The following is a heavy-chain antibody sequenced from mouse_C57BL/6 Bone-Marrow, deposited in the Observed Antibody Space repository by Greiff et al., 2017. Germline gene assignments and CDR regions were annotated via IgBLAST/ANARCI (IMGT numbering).Heavy chain of an antibody. Sequence: QVQLQQPGAELAMPGASVKLSCKASGYTFTSYWMHWVKQRPGQGLEWIGEIDPSDSYTNYNQKFKGKSTLTVDKSSSTAYMQLSSLKSEDSAVYYCARDGSSYDWFAYWGQGTLVTVSA. D-gene: IGHD1-1*01. J-gene: IGHJ3*01. CDR1: GYTFTSYW. V-gene: IGHV1-69*01. CDR2: IDPSDSYT. CDR3: ARDGSSYDWFAY.